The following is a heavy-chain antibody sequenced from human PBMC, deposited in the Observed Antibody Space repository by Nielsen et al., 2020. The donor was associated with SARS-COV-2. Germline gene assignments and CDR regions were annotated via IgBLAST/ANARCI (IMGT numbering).Heavy chain of an antibody. J-gene: IGHJ6*02. D-gene: IGHD3-3*01. CDR1: GFTFSSYA. CDR3: ARDLVVKVLRFLEYPGGMDV. Sequence: GGSLRLSCAASGFTFSSYAMSWVRQAPGKGLEWVSAISGSGGSTYYADSVKGRFTISRDNSKNTLYLQMNSLRAEDTAVYYCARDLVVKVLRFLEYPGGMDVWGQGTTVTVSS. CDR2: ISGSGGST. V-gene: IGHV3-23*01.